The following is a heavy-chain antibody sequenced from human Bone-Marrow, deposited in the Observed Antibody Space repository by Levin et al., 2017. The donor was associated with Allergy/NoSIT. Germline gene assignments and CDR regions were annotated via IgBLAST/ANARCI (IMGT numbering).Heavy chain of an antibody. CDR1: GGSISSGDYY. CDR2: IYYSGST. Sequence: LRLSCTVSGGSISSGDYYWSWIRQPPGKGLEWIGYIYYSGSTYYNPSLKSRVTISVDTSKNQFSLKLSSVTAADTAVYYCARDYIAAAGDWFDPWGQGTLVTVSS. V-gene: IGHV4-30-4*01. CDR3: ARDYIAAAGDWFDP. J-gene: IGHJ5*02. D-gene: IGHD6-13*01.